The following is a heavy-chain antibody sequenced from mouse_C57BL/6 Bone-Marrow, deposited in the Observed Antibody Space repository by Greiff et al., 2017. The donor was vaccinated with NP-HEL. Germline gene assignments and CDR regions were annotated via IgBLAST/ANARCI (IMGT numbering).Heavy chain of an antibody. CDR2: IWSGGST. D-gene: IGHD2-2*01. Sequence: VNLVESGPGLVQPSQSLSITCTVSGFSLTSYGVHWVRQSPGKGLEWLGVIWSGGSTDYNAAFISRLSISKDNSKSQVFFKMNSLQADDTAIYYCARNRDYGWDWFAYWGQGTLVTVSA. CDR1: GFSLTSYG. J-gene: IGHJ3*01. CDR3: ARNRDYGWDWFAY. V-gene: IGHV2-2*01.